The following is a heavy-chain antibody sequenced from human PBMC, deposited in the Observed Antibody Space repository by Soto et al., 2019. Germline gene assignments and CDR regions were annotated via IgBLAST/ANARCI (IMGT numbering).Heavy chain of an antibody. D-gene: IGHD3-9*01. Sequence: SLPLSLTCAVSGVSISSGGYSLRCIRQPPGTGLEWIGYMYHSGSTYYNPSLKSRLTISLDTSENQFSLELTSVTAADTAIYYCARARQYYDCELDPWGQGTLVTVSS. CDR2: MYHSGST. CDR1: GVSISSGGYS. V-gene: IGHV4-30-2*05. J-gene: IGHJ5*02. CDR3: ARARQYYDCELDP.